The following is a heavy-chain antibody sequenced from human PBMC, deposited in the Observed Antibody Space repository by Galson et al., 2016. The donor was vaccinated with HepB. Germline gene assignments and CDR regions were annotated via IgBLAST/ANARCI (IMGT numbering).Heavy chain of an antibody. Sequence: LRLSCAASGFTFSNYAMSWVRQAPGKGLEWVSSISGSGGTTYYADSVKGRFTISRDKSKNTLYLQMNSLRGEDTAVYYCAKDLDGYTYGYSYSDHWGQGSLVTVSS. J-gene: IGHJ4*02. CDR3: AKDLDGYTYGYSYSDH. CDR2: ISGSGGTT. CDR1: GFTFSNYA. D-gene: IGHD5-18*01. V-gene: IGHV3-23*01.